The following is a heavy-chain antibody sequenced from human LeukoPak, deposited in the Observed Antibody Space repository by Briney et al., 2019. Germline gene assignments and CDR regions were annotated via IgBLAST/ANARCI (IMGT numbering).Heavy chain of an antibody. J-gene: IGHJ5*02. Sequence: PSETLSLTCTDSGGSISSYYWSWIRQPPGKGLEWIGYIYYSGSTNYNPSLKSRVTISVDTSKNQFSLKLSSVTAADTAVYYCARAGGGYDLRSAVNWFDPWGQGTLVTVSS. CDR1: GGSISSYY. D-gene: IGHD5-12*01. V-gene: IGHV4-59*01. CDR3: ARAGGGYDLRSAVNWFDP. CDR2: IYYSGST.